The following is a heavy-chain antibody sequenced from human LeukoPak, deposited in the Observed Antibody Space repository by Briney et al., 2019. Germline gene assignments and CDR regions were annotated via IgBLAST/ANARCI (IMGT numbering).Heavy chain of an antibody. D-gene: IGHD2-2*01. CDR2: IYHSGST. V-gene: IGHV4-38-2*01. CDR1: GYSISSGYY. J-gene: IGHJ5*02. CDR3: ARQLGYCSSTSCLLYWSDP. Sequence: SETLSLTCAVSGYSISSGYYWGWIRQPPGKGLEWIGSIYHSGSTYYNPSLKSRVTISVDTSKNQFSLKLSSVTAADTAVYYCARQLGYCSSTSCLLYWSDPWGQGTLVTVSS.